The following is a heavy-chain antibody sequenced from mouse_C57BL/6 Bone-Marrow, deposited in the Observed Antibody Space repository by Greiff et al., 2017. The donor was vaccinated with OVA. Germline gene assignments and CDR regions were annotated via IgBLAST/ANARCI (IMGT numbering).Heavy chain of an antibody. V-gene: IGHV1-64*01. CDR2: IHPNSGST. Sequence: QVQLQQSGAELVKPGASVKLSCKASGYTFTSYWMHWVKQRPGQGLEWIGMIHPNSGSTNYNEKFKSKATLTVDKSSSTAYMQLSSLTSEDSAVYYCARREGCERRFAYWGQGTLVTVSA. J-gene: IGHJ3*01. CDR3: ARREGCERRFAY. D-gene: IGHD2-12*01. CDR1: GYTFTSYW.